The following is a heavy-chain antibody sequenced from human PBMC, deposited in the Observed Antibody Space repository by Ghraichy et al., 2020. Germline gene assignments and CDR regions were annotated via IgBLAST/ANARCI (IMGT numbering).Heavy chain of an antibody. J-gene: IGHJ6*02. V-gene: IGHV1-69*04. CDR3: ARHQLPGGMDV. Sequence: SVKVSCKASGGTFSSYAISWVRQAPGQGLEWMGRIIPILGIANYAQKFQGRVTITADKSTSTAYMELSSLRSEDTAVYYCARHQLPGGMDVWGQGTTVTVSS. D-gene: IGHD2-2*01. CDR2: IIPILGIA. CDR1: GGTFSSYA.